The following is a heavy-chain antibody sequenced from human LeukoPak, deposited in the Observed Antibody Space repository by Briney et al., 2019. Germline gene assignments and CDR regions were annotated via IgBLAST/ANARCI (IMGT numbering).Heavy chain of an antibody. V-gene: IGHV4-61*02. CDR3: AREEWEQKGP. Sequence: PSETLSLTCTVSGGSISSGSYYWSWIRQPAWKGLEWIGRIYTSGSTNYNPSLKSRVTISVDTSKNQFSLKLSSVTAADTAVYFCAREEWEQKGPWGQGTLVTVSS. CDR1: GGSISSGSYY. CDR2: IYTSGST. D-gene: IGHD1-26*01. J-gene: IGHJ5*02.